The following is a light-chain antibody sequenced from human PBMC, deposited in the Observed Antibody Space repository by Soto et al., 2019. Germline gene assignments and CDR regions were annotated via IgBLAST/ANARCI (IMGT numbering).Light chain of an antibody. J-gene: IGKJ2*01. CDR1: QSISTY. Sequence: DIQMTQSPSSLSASVGDRVTITCQASQSISTYLNWYQQKPGRAPKLLIYAASSLQRGVPSRFSGSGSGTDFSLTIISLQPEDFATYYCQQSYTTPYTFGQGTKLEIK. CDR2: AAS. V-gene: IGKV1-39*01. CDR3: QQSYTTPYT.